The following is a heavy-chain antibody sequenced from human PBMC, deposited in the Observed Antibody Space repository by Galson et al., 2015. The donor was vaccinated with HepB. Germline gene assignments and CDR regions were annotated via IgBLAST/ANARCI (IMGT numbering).Heavy chain of an antibody. CDR3: ARVLSQLTLNPGFDYYYGMDV. Sequence: QSGAEVKKPGASVKVSCKASGGTFSSYAISWVRQAPGQGLEWMGRIIPILGIANYAQKFQGRVTITADKSTSTAYMELSSLRSEDTAVYYCARVLSQLTLNPGFDYYYGMDVWGQGTTVTVSS. J-gene: IGHJ6*02. V-gene: IGHV1-69*04. CDR2: IIPILGIA. CDR1: GGTFSSYA. D-gene: IGHD2-2*01.